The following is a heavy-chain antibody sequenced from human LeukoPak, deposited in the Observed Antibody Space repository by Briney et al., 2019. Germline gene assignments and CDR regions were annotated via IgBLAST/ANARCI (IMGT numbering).Heavy chain of an antibody. V-gene: IGHV3-48*01. CDR1: AFTFSGYS. CDR3: AREYCSSSGRSFDY. CDR2: ISPSATTI. Sequence: GGSLRLSCAASAFTFSGYSMNWVRQAPGKGLEWVSYISPSATTIYYADSVKGRFTISRDNAKNSLYLQMNSLRAEDTAVYYCAREYCSSSGRSFDYWGQGTLVTVSS. D-gene: IGHD6-6*01. J-gene: IGHJ4*02.